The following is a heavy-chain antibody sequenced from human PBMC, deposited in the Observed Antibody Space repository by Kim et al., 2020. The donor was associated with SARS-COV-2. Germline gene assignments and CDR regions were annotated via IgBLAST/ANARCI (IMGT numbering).Heavy chain of an antibody. CDR2: INHSGST. D-gene: IGHD4-17*01. CDR3: ASSALTTVTAWYFDL. J-gene: IGHJ2*01. Sequence: SETLSLTCAVYGGSFSGYFWSWIRQPPGKGPEWIGEINHSGSTNYNPSLKSRVTISVDTSKNQFSLKVNSVTAADTAVYFCASSALTTVTAWYFDLWGRG. V-gene: IGHV4-34*01. CDR1: GGSFSGYF.